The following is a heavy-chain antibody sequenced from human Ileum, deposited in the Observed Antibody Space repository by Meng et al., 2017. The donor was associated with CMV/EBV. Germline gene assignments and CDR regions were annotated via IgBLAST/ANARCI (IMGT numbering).Heavy chain of an antibody. CDR2: INHSGST. D-gene: IGHD5-12*01. CDR3: AKRRGYSGYGWGGDWFDP. CDR1: RSFSGYY. Sequence: RSFSGYYLGWIRQPPGKGLEWIGEINHSGSTNYNPSLKSRVTISVDTSKNQFSLKLSSVTAADTAVYYCAKRRGYSGYGWGGDWFDPWGQGTLVTVSS. J-gene: IGHJ5*02. V-gene: IGHV4-34*01.